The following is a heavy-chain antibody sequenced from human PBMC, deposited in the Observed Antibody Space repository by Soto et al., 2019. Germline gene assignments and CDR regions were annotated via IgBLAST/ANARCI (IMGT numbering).Heavy chain of an antibody. D-gene: IGHD3-10*01. J-gene: IGHJ6*02. CDR1: GYTFTGYY. CDR2: INPNSGGT. CDR3: ARVRDQYYYYGMDV. V-gene: IGHV1-2*04. Sequence: GASVKVSCKASGYTFTGYYMHWVRQAPGQGLEWMGWINPNSGGTNYAQKFQGWVTMTRDTSISTAYMELSRLRSDDTAVYYCARVRDQYYYYGMDVWGQGTTVTVS.